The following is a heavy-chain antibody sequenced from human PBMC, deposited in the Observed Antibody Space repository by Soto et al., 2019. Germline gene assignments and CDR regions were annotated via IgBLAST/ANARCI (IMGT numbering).Heavy chain of an antibody. D-gene: IGHD3-10*01. Sequence: QVQLVQSGAEVKKPGASVKVSCKTSGYTFTTYGISWVRQAPGQGLEWMGWISPYNGNTKYAQKLQGRVTMTADTSTSTAYMDLRSLTSDDPAVYYCTSGWFGEFVYYFDYWGQGTLVTVSS. J-gene: IGHJ4*02. CDR1: GYTFTTYG. CDR2: ISPYNGNT. V-gene: IGHV1-18*01. CDR3: TSGWFGEFVYYFDY.